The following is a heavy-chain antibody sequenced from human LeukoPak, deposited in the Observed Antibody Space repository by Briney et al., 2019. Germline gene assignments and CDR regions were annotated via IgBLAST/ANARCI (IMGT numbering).Heavy chain of an antibody. CDR2: IYHSGST. J-gene: IGHJ4*02. CDR1: GYSISSGYY. V-gene: IGHV4-38-2*02. Sequence: SETLSLTCTVSGYSISSGYYWGWIRQPPGKGLEWIGSIYHSGSTYYNPSLKSRVTISVDTSKNQFSLKLSSVTAADTAVYYFARGVPPRDYWGQGTLVTVSS. CDR3: ARGVPPRDY.